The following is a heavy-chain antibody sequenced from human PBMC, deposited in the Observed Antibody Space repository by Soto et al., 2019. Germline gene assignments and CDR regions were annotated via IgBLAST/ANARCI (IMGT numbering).Heavy chain of an antibody. CDR2: INPSGGTT. CDR1: GYTFTRYN. J-gene: IGHJ4*02. Sequence: GASVKVSCKASGYTFTRYNVHWVRQAPGQGLEWMAIINPSGGTTYYVQKFEGRVTLTTDTSTSTVHMELSSLRSDDTAVYYCARARGGGSEYFFDYWGQGTLVTVSS. D-gene: IGHD2-15*01. CDR3: ARARGGGSEYFFDY. V-gene: IGHV1-46*01.